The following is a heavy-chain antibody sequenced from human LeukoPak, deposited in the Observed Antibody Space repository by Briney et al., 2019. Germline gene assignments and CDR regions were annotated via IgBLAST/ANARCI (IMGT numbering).Heavy chain of an antibody. CDR3: ARDTSWSPFY. V-gene: IGHV3-30*04. Sequence: GGSLRLSCAASGFTFDYYSFHWVRQAPGKRLEWVAHVASDGSFKWYADSVKGRFTISRDTSRNTIFLQMNSLGPDDTAKYYCARDTSWSPFYWGQGTLVTVSS. D-gene: IGHD6-13*01. CDR1: GFTFDYYS. J-gene: IGHJ4*02. CDR2: VASDGSFK.